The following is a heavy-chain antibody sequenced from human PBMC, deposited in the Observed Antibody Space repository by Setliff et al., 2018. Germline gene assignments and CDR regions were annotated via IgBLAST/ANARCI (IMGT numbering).Heavy chain of an antibody. CDR1: GGSISNGDYT. CDR3: ARGRAGHSGH. CDR2: FHSSGST. Sequence: SETLSLTCAVSGGSISNGDYTWGWVRQPPGKGLEWIASFHSSGSTYYSPSPHSRVTLSVDTSKNQLSLNVSSLTAADTAVYYCARGRAGHSGHWGQGTLVTVSS. J-gene: IGHJ4*02. V-gene: IGHV4-39*07. D-gene: IGHD6-19*01.